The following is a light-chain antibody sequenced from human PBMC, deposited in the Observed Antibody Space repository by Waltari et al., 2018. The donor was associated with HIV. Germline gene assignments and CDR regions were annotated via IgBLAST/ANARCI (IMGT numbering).Light chain of an antibody. V-gene: IGLV1-51*01. CDR1: SSNIGHNP. Sequence: QSVLTPPPSFSAAPGAKVTISCSGSSSNIGHNPLSWHQHLPGTAPKLLIFENNKRPSGIPDRFSGSKYGTSATLVITGLQTGDEADYYCGTWDSSLSAGVFGGGTKLTVL. J-gene: IGLJ3*02. CDR2: ENN. CDR3: GTWDSSLSAGV.